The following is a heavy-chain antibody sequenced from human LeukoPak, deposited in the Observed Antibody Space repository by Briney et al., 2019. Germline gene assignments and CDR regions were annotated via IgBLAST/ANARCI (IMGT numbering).Heavy chain of an antibody. Sequence: SETLSLTCAVYGGSFSGYYWSWIRQPPGKGLEWIGEINHSGSTNYNPSLKSRVTTSVDTSENQFSLKLSSVTAADTAVYYCARGRAVAANSPFDYWGQGTLVTVSS. CDR3: ARGRAVAANSPFDY. CDR2: INHSGST. D-gene: IGHD6-19*01. J-gene: IGHJ4*02. V-gene: IGHV4-34*01. CDR1: GGSFSGYY.